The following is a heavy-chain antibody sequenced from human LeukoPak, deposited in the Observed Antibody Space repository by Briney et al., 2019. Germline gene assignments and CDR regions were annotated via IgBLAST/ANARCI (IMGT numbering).Heavy chain of an antibody. CDR1: GYSISSGYY. D-gene: IGHD4-17*01. CDR3: ARDIGDFLDY. J-gene: IGHJ4*02. V-gene: IGHV4-38-2*02. CDR2: IYHSGST. Sequence: SSETLSLTCTVSGYSISSGYYWGWIRQPPGKGLEWIGSIYHSGSTYYNPSLKSRVTISVDTSKNQFSLKLSSVTAADTAVYYCARDIGDFLDYWGQGTLVTVSS.